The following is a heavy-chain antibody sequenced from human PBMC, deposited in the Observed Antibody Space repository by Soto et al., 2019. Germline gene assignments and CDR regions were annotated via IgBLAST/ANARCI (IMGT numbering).Heavy chain of an antibody. D-gene: IGHD1-1*01. V-gene: IGHV1-2*02. CDR1: GYTFTDFY. J-gene: IGHJ5*02. CDR2: INPKTGDT. CDR3: ATGTNGTTGWYHP. Sequence: QEQLVQSGTEVKKPGASVTVSCKSSGYTFTDFYLHWLRQAPGQGLEWEGWINPKTGDTKSSQNFQGRVTMSRDTSVSTAYIDLTSLTSDDTAMYYCATGTNGTTGWYHPWGQGTRVTVSS.